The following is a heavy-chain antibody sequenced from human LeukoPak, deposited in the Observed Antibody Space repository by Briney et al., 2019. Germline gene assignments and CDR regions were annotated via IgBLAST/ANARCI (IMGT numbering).Heavy chain of an antibody. CDR2: ISLTGSTI. V-gene: IGHV3-48*03. D-gene: IGHD2-15*01. Sequence: GGSLRLSCAASGFTFSSYDMNWVRQAPGKGLEWVSYISLTGSTIYSADSVKGRFTISRDNAKNSLYLQMNSLRAEDTAVYYCARSSSRYCSGGSCYSGVLGYFDYWGQGTLVTVSS. CDR1: GFTFSSYD. CDR3: ARSSSRYCSGGSCYSGVLGYFDY. J-gene: IGHJ4*02.